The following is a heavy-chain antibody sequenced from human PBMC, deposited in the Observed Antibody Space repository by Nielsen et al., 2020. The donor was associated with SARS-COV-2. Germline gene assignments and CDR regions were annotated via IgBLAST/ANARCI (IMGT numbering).Heavy chain of an antibody. CDR3: ARKSWFWYFDF. V-gene: IGHV4-34*01. D-gene: IGHD3-10*01. Sequence: SETLSLTCAVYGGSFSDYDWSWIRQPPGEGLEWIGEINHSGSTNYNPSLKSRVTMSVDTSNNQFSLKLSSVTAADTAVYYCARKSWFWYFDFWGRGTPLSVSS. CDR2: INHSGST. CDR1: GGSFSDYD. J-gene: IGHJ2*01.